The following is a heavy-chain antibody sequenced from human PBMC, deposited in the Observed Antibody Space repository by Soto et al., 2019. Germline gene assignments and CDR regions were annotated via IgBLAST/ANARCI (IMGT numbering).Heavy chain of an antibody. CDR3: AHAFGGTSWPNAAFDI. D-gene: IGHD3-3*02. Sequence: QITLKESGPTLVKPTQSLTLTCTVSGFSLSGDGVGVGWIRQPPGKALEWLALIYWDDDQRYIPSLKPKLTITKDTSKNQVVLTLTNMDPVDTATYYCAHAFGGTSWPNAAFDIWGQGTVVTVSS. J-gene: IGHJ3*02. V-gene: IGHV2-5*02. CDR2: IYWDDDQ. CDR1: GFSLSGDGVG.